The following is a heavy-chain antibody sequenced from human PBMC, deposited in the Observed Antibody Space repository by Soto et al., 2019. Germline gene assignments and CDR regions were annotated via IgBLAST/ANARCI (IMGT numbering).Heavy chain of an antibody. CDR1: GGSISSGGYY. CDR2: IYYSGST. J-gene: IGHJ4*02. D-gene: IGHD5-18*01. V-gene: IGHV4-31*03. CDR3: ARRSPDPKGQLWFDY. Sequence: QVQLQESGPGLVKPSQTLSLTCTVSGGSISSGGYYWSWIRQHPGKGLEWIGYIYYSGSTYYNPSRKRRGTISVDTAKNQVSRKLSSVTAADTAGDYCARRSPDPKGQLWFDYWGQGTLVTVSS.